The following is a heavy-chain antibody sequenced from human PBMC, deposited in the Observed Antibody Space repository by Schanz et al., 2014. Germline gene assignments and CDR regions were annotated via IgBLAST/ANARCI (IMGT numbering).Heavy chain of an antibody. J-gene: IGHJ5*02. CDR2: IRSSSTPI. CDR1: GFTFSDYS. D-gene: IGHD3-10*01. Sequence: EVQLVESGGGWVQPGGSLRLSCAASGFTFSDYSMNWVRQAPGKGPEWVSYIRSSSTPIYYADSVKGRFTISRDNAKSSLYLQMNSLRAEDTAVYYGVRYILHRVYDSGSPWGQGTLVTVSS. CDR3: VRYILHRVYDSGSP. V-gene: IGHV3-48*01.